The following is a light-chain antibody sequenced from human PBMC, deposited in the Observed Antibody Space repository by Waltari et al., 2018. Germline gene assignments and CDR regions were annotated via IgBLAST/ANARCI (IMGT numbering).Light chain of an antibody. V-gene: IGKV3-20*01. CDR1: QSVNSNY. CDR2: GAS. CDR3: QQYGASPLT. Sequence: IVLTQSPGTLSLSPGERATLSCRASQSVNSNYVAWYQQRPGQSPRLLIYGASSRSTCIPDRFSGSGSGTDFTLTISRLEPEDFAVYYCQQYGASPLTFGGGTKVEIK. J-gene: IGKJ4*01.